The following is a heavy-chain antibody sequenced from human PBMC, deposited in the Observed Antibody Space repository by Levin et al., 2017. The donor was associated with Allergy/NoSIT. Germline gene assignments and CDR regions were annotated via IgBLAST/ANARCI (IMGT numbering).Heavy chain of an antibody. J-gene: IGHJ4*02. CDR3: ARARDDSSGYRGDFDY. CDR2: INHSGST. Sequence: SETLSLTCAVYGGSFSGYYWSWIRQPPGKGLEWIGEINHSGSTNYNPSLKSRVTISVDTSKNQFSLKLSSVTAADTAGYYCARARDDSSGYRGDFDYWGQGTLVTVSS. D-gene: IGHD3-22*01. CDR1: GGSFSGYY. V-gene: IGHV4-34*01.